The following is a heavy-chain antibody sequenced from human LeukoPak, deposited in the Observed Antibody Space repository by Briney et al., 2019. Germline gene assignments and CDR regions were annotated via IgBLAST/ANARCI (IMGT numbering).Heavy chain of an antibody. D-gene: IGHD3-10*01. J-gene: IGHJ6*02. Sequence: PSETLSLTCTVSGDSISSYYWSWIRQPLGKGLEWIGYIYYSGSTNYNPSLKSRVTISVDRSKNQFSLKLSSVTAADTAVYYCARGGSGIYYGMDVWGLGTTVTVSS. V-gene: IGHV4-59*01. CDR1: GDSISSYY. CDR3: ARGGSGIYYGMDV. CDR2: IYYSGST.